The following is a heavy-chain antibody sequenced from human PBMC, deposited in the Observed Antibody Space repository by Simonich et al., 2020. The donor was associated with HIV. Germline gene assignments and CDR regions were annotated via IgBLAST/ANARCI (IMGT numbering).Heavy chain of an antibody. J-gene: IGHJ3*02. Sequence: QLQLQESGPGLVKPSETLSLTCTVSGGSISSNNYYWGWIRQPPGKGLEWIGSIYYTWSTQYKPSLKSRVTISVDTSKNQFSLKLSSVTAADTAVYYCARLPRSGTTMKAFDIWGQGTMVTVSS. CDR1: GGSISSNNYY. D-gene: IGHD3-3*01. V-gene: IGHV4-39*01. CDR2: IYYTWST. CDR3: ARLPRSGTTMKAFDI.